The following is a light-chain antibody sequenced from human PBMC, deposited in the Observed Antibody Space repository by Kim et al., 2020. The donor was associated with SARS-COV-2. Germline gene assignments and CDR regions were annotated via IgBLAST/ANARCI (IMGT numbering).Light chain of an antibody. V-gene: IGLV2-23*02. CDR3: CSYAGSSDWV. CDR2: GVS. J-gene: IGLJ3*02. CDR1: SSDGGSYNL. Sequence: GQSITISCTGTSSDGGSYNLVSWYQQHPGKAPKLLIYGVSKRPSGVSNRFSGSKSGKPASLTISGLQAEDEADYYCCSYAGSSDWVFGGGTQLTVL.